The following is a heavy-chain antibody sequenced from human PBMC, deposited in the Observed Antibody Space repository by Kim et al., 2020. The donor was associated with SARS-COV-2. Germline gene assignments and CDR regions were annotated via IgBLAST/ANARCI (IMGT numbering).Heavy chain of an antibody. CDR3: ARGYKPQTYSSGWYGYYYYGMDV. Sequence: GGSLRLSCAASGFTFSFYAMHWVRQAPGKGLEWVTIISYDGSNKYYADSVKGRFTISRDNSKNTLYLQMKSLRPEDTAVYYCARGYKPQTYSSGWYGYYYYGMDVWGQGTTVTVSS. D-gene: IGHD6-19*01. CDR1: GFTFSFYA. J-gene: IGHJ6*02. CDR2: ISYDGSNK. V-gene: IGHV3-30-3*01.